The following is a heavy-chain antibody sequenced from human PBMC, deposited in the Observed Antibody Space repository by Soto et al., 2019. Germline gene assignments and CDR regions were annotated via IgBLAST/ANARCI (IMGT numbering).Heavy chain of an antibody. CDR2: ISGSGGST. Sequence: PGGSLRLSCVASGFTFSSYAMSWVRQAPGKGLEWVSAISGSGGSTYYADSVKGRFTISRDNSKSTLYLQMNSLRAEDTAVYYCAKAYCSGGSCLNDYWGQGTLVTVSS. J-gene: IGHJ4*02. D-gene: IGHD2-15*01. CDR1: GFTFSSYA. CDR3: AKAYCSGGSCLNDY. V-gene: IGHV3-23*01.